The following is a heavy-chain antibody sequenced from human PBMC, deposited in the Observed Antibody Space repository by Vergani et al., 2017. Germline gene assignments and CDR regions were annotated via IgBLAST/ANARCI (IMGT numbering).Heavy chain of an antibody. V-gene: IGHV4-34*01. D-gene: IGHD2-15*01. J-gene: IGHJ6*02. CDR1: GGSFSGYY. Sequence: QVQLQQWGAGLLKPSETLSLTCAVYGGSFSGYYWSWIRQPPGKGLEWIGEINHSGSTNYNPSLKSRVTISVDTSKNQSSLKLSSVTAADTAVYYCARCTGGGYCSGGSCYPPYYYYYGMDVWGQGTTVTVSS. CDR2: INHSGST. CDR3: ARCTGGGYCSGGSCYPPYYYYYGMDV.